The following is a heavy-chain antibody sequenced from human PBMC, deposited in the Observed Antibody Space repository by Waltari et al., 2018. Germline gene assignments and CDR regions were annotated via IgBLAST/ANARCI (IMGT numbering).Heavy chain of an antibody. CDR1: GFTVNSTY. CDR3: ASEVGYSSPLDY. CDR2: VYVTGNT. J-gene: IGHJ4*02. D-gene: IGHD6-13*01. Sequence: EVQLVESGGDLIQPGGSLSLSCPASGFTVNSTYINWVRQSPGKGLEWVSVVYVTGNTDYADSVKGRFTTSRDNAKNSLYLQMNSLRAEDTAVYYCASEVGYSSPLDYWGQGTLVTVSS. V-gene: IGHV3-53*01.